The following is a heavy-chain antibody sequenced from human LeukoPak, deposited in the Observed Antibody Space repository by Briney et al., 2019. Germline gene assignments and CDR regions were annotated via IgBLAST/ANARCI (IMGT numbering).Heavy chain of an antibody. CDR2: INSDGSIT. D-gene: IGHD3-10*01. V-gene: IGHV3-74*01. CDR3: ARPRGCNHGCFDY. J-gene: IGHJ4*02. CDR1: GLTISNYW. Sequence: PGGSLRLSCAASGLTISNYWMHWVRQAPGKGLVWVSRINSDGSITNYADSVEGRFTISRDNAKNTLYLQMNSLRAEDTAVYYCARPRGCNHGCFDYWGQGTLVTVSS.